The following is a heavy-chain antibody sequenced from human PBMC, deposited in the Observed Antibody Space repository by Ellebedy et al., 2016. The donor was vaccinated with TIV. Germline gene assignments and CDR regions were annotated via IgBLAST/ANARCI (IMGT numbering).Heavy chain of an antibody. Sequence: GESLKISCAASGFTFRDSWMNWVCQAPGKGLEWVSYISSDSSTIYYADSVKGRFTISRDNAKNSLYLQMNSLRAEDTAVYYCAREKSGHKWNDGFDSWGQGTLVTVSS. V-gene: IGHV3-48*04. J-gene: IGHJ4*02. D-gene: IGHD1-1*01. CDR3: AREKSGHKWNDGFDS. CDR1: GFTFRDSW. CDR2: ISSDSSTI.